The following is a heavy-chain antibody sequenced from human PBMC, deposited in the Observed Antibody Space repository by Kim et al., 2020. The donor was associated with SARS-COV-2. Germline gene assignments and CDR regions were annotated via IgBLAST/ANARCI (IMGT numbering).Heavy chain of an antibody. V-gene: IGHV3-7*01. CDR2: GGSQK. Sequence: GGSQKYSVDALKGRFTISRDNTKNSLYLQMNSLRAEDTAVYYCARDFMDVWGQGTTVTVSS. CDR3: ARDFMDV. J-gene: IGHJ6*02.